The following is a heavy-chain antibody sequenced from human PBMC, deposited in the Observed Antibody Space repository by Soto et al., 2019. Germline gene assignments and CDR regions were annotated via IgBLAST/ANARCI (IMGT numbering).Heavy chain of an antibody. D-gene: IGHD3-22*01. CDR3: EKAISGYYAPSDY. CDR2: ISGSGGST. CDR1: GFTFSSYA. Sequence: GESLKISCAASGFTFSSYAMSWVRQAPGKGLEWVSVISGSGGSTYYADSVKGRFTISRDNSKSTLYVQMNSLRGDDTAIYYCEKAISGYYAPSDYWGQGTQVTVSS. J-gene: IGHJ4*02. V-gene: IGHV3-23*01.